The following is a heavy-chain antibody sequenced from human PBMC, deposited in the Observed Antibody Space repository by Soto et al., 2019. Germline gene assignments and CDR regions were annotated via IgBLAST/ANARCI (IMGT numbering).Heavy chain of an antibody. CDR1: GFTFSSYG. J-gene: IGHJ4*02. CDR2: ISYDGSNK. CDR3: AKDQAVGAVAGIDY. Sequence: GSLRLSCAASGFTFSSYGMHCVRQAPGKGLEWVAVISYDGSNKYYADSVKGRFTISRDNSKNTLYLQMNSLRAEDTAVYYCAKDQAVGAVAGIDYWGQGTLVTVSS. D-gene: IGHD6-19*01. V-gene: IGHV3-30*18.